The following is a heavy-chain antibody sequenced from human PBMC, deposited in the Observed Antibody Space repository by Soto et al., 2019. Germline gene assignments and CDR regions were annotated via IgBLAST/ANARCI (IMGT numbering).Heavy chain of an antibody. V-gene: IGHV4-59*01. CDR3: ARGLIAARPQD. J-gene: IGHJ4*02. D-gene: IGHD6-6*01. CDR1: GGSISSYY. Sequence: ETLSLTCTVSGGSISSYYWSWIRQPPGKGLEWIGYIYYSGSTNYNPSLKSRVTISVDTSKNQFSLKLSSVTAADTAVYYCARGLIAARPQDWGQGTLVTVSS. CDR2: IYYSGST.